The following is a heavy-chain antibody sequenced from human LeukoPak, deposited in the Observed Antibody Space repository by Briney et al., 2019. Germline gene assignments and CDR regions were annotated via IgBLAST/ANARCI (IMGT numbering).Heavy chain of an antibody. D-gene: IGHD4/OR15-4a*01. CDR1: GDSLGSYF. Sequence: KPSETLSLTCTVSGDSLGSYFWSWIRQPPGKGLEWIGDMHPSGSSNYNPSLRSRVTTSVDTSKNQFSLKLNSVTAADTAVYYCARLAGGNYGVFDYWGQGTLVTVSS. V-gene: IGHV4-4*09. J-gene: IGHJ4*02. CDR3: ARLAGGNYGVFDY. CDR2: MHPSGSS.